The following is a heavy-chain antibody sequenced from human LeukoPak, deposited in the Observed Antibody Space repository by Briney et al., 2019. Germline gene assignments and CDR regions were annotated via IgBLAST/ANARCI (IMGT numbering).Heavy chain of an antibody. V-gene: IGHV4-61*02. CDR3: ARVDIVVVPAAHYYYYMDV. J-gene: IGHJ6*03. CDR2: IYTSGST. D-gene: IGHD2-2*03. CDR1: GGSISSGSYY. Sequence: SQTLSLTCTVSGGSISSGSYYWSWIRQPAGKGLEWIGRIYTSGSTNYNPSLKSRVTISVGTSKNQFSLKLSSVTAADTAVYYCARVDIVVVPAAHYYYYMDVWGKGTTVTVSS.